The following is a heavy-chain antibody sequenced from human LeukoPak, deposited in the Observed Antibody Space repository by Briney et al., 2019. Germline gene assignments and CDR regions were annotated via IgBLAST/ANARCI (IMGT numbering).Heavy chain of an antibody. Sequence: GGSLRLSCVGSGFTFSTYWMSWVRQAPGKGLEWVANIRQDGGEKYYVDSVKGRFSISRDDARNSLYLQMNRLTAEDTAVYYCARDKIVGATHFDYWGQGTLVTISS. CDR2: IRQDGGEK. D-gene: IGHD1-26*01. CDR3: ARDKIVGATHFDY. J-gene: IGHJ4*02. V-gene: IGHV3-7*01. CDR1: GFTFSTYW.